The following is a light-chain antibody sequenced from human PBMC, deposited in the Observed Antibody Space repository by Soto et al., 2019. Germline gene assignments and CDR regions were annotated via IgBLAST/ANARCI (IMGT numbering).Light chain of an antibody. CDR2: DAS. J-gene: IGKJ2*01. V-gene: IGKV3-11*01. CDR1: QSVSSY. Sequence: EIVLTQSPATLSLSPGERATLSGRASQSVSSYLAWYQQKPGQAPRLLIYDASNRATGIPARFSGSGSGTDFTLTISSLEPEDFAVYYCQQRSNSPYTFGHGTKLEIK. CDR3: QQRSNSPYT.